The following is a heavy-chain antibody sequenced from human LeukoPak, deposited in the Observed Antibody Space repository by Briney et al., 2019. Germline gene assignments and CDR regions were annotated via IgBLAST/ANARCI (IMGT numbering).Heavy chain of an antibody. CDR1: GYTFTSYY. CDR2: INPSGGST. J-gene: IGHJ3*02. V-gene: IGHV1-46*01. CDR3: ARVPRPYDTLTRGTDAFDI. D-gene: IGHD3-9*01. Sequence: ASVKVSCKASGYTFTSYYMHWVRQAPGQGLEWMGIINPSGGSTSYAQKFQGRVTMTRDTSTSTVYMELSSLRSEDTAVYYCARVPRPYDTLTRGTDAFDIWGQGTMVTVSS.